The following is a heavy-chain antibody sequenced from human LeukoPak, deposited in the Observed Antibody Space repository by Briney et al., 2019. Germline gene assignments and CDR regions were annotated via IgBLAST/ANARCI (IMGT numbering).Heavy chain of an antibody. CDR3: ASYDFWSGYYTYYFDY. J-gene: IGHJ4*02. V-gene: IGHV3-23*01. Sequence: GGSLRLSCAASGFTLCSYAMSWVRQGPGKGLEWVSAISVSGNTYHADSVKGRFTISRDSSKNTLYLQMNSLRAGDAAVYYCASYDFWSGYYTYYFDYWGQGTLVTVSS. CDR2: ISVSGNT. CDR1: GFTLCSYA. D-gene: IGHD3-3*01.